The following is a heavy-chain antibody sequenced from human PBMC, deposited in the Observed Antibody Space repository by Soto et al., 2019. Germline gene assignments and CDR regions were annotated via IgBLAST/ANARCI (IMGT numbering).Heavy chain of an antibody. Sequence: ASVKVSCKASGYTFTSYGISWVRQAPGQGLEWMGWISAYNGNTSYAQKLQGRVTMTTDTSTSTAYMELRSLRSDDTAVYYCARVNSIVGATKNFDYWGQGTLVTVSS. CDR1: GYTFTSYG. CDR3: ARVNSIVGATKNFDY. J-gene: IGHJ4*02. D-gene: IGHD1-26*01. CDR2: ISAYNGNT. V-gene: IGHV1-18*04.